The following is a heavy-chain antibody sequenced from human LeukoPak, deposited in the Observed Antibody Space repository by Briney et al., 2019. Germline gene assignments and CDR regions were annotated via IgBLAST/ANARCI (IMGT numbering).Heavy chain of an antibody. Sequence: SGTLSLTCTVSGGAISSGSYYGRWGRPPAGKGQGWIGCFYTSGSTNYNPSLKSRVTISVDTSKNQLSLKLSSVTAADTAVYYCARVYGYYSYYFDYWRQGTLVSVSS. CDR3: ARVYGYYSYYFDY. CDR2: FYTSGST. J-gene: IGHJ4*02. CDR1: GGAISSGSYY. V-gene: IGHV4-61*02. D-gene: IGHD3-22*01.